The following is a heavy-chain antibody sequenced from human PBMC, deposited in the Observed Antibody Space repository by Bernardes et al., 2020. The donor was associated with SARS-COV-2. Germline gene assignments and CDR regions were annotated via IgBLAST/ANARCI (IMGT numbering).Heavy chain of an antibody. CDR3: VLYKCYYTMDV. Sequence: GGSLRLSCAPSGFSFSNTEMNWVRQAPGKGLEWVSYISASGKTTYYADSVKGRFTISRDNAMSSLSLQMNSLRAEDTAVYYCVLYKCYYTMDVWGHGTTVTLTS. J-gene: IGHJ6*02. V-gene: IGHV3-48*03. CDR1: GFSFSNTE. D-gene: IGHD1-1*01. CDR2: ISASGKTT.